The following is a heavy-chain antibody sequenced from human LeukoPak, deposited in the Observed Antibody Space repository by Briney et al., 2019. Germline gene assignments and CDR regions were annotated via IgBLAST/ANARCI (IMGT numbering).Heavy chain of an antibody. J-gene: IGHJ5*02. CDR1: GGSISSSSYY. CDR2: IYYSGST. CDR3: ARQYSSIRSTMVRGPNWFDP. Sequence: PSETLSLTCTVSGGSISSSSYYWGWIRQPPGKGLEWIGSIYYSGSTYYNPSLKSRVTISVDTSKNQFSLKLSSVTAADTAVYYCARQYSSIRSTMVRGPNWFDPWGQGTLVTVSS. V-gene: IGHV4-39*01. D-gene: IGHD3-10*01.